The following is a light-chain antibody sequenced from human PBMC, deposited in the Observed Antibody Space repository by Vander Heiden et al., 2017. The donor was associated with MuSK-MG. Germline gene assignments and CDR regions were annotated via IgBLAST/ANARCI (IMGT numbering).Light chain of an antibody. J-gene: IGKJ2*01. CDR2: KAS. CDR1: QSISSW. V-gene: IGKV1-5*03. CDR3: HEDNSLGYT. Sequence: DIQMTQSPSTLSASVGDRVTITCRASQSISSWLAWYQQKPGKAPKLLIYKASSLESPVPSRFSGSGSGTEFTLTIRSLQPDDIATYYCHEDNSLGYTFGQGTKLEIK.